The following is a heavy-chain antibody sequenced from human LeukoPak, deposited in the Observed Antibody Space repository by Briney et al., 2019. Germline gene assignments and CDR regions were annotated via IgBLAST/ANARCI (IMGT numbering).Heavy chain of an antibody. CDR3: AREYYDILTGFDY. J-gene: IGHJ4*02. CDR1: GYTFTSYD. V-gene: IGHV1-69*04. CDR2: IIPILGIA. Sequence: GASVKVSCKASGYTFTSYDINWVRQAPGQGLEWMGRIIPILGIANYAQKFQGRVTITADKSTSTAYMELSSLRSEDTAVYYCAREYYDILTGFDYWGQGTLVTVSS. D-gene: IGHD3-9*01.